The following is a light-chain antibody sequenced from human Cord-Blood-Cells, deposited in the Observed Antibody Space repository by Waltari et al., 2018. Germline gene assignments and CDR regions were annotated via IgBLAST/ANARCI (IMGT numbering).Light chain of an antibody. J-gene: IGLJ1*01. CDR2: EVS. CDR3: SSYTSSSTLGV. Sequence: QSALTQPASVSGSPGHSITISCTGTSSDVGGYNYVSWYQQPPGKAPNLMIYEVSNRPSGVSNRFSGSKSGNTASLTISGLQAEDEADYYCSSYTSSSTLGVFGTGTKVTVL. V-gene: IGLV2-14*01. CDR1: SSDVGGYNY.